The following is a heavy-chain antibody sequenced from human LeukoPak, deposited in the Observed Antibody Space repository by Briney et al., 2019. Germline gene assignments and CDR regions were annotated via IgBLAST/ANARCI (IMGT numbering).Heavy chain of an antibody. V-gene: IGHV3-23*01. D-gene: IGHD4-11*01. CDR3: AKEQVLTIDY. J-gene: IGHJ4*02. CDR2: ISGSGGST. CDR1: GFTFSSYG. Sequence: PGGSLRLSCAASGFTFSSYGMSWVRQAPGKGLEWVSAISGSGGSTYYADPVKGRFTISRDNSKSTLYLQVNSLRAEDTAVYYCAKEQVLTIDYWGQGTRVTVSS.